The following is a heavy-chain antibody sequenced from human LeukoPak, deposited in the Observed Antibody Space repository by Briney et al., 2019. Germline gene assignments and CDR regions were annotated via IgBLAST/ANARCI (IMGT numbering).Heavy chain of an antibody. D-gene: IGHD3-16*01. J-gene: IGHJ6*02. Sequence: PGGSLRLSCAASGFTFNNYAMSWVRQAPGKGLEWVSGISGSGRSTYYANSVKGRFTISRDNSKNTVFLQMSSLRAEDTALCYCAKDLYEYVWGSRNTNNYYYYGVDVWGQGTTVTVSS. CDR2: ISGSGRST. CDR1: GFTFNNYA. V-gene: IGHV3-23*01. CDR3: AKDLYEYVWGSRNTNNYYYYGVDV.